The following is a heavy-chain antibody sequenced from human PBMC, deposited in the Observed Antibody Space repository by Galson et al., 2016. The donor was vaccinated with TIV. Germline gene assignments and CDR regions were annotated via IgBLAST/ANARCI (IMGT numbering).Heavy chain of an antibody. CDR1: TFTAYY. CDR3: ARDAPYSSSWSIDY. V-gene: IGHV1-18*04. D-gene: IGHD6-13*01. J-gene: IGHJ4*02. CDR2: ISGYDTNT. Sequence: TFTAYYLHWVRQAPGQGLEWMGWISGYDTNTEYVQKLQDRVTMTKDTSTSTAYMELRSLRYDDTAVYYCARDAPYSSSWSIDYWGQGTLVTVSS.